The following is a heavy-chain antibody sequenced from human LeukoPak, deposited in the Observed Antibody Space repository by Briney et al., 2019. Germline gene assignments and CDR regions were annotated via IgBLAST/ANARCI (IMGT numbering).Heavy chain of an antibody. CDR2: IKQDGSEK. J-gene: IGHJ3*02. Sequence: PGGSLRLSCAASGFTFSSYWMSWVRQAPGKGLEWVANIKQDGSEKYYVDSVKGRFTISRDNAKNSLYLQMNSLRAEDTAVYYCARDSDSSGWVDAFDIWGQGTMVTVSS. D-gene: IGHD6-19*01. V-gene: IGHV3-7*01. CDR3: ARDSDSSGWVDAFDI. CDR1: GFTFSSYW.